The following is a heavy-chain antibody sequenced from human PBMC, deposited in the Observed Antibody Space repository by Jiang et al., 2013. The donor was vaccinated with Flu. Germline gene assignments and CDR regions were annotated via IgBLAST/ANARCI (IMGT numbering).Heavy chain of an antibody. CDR2: IYYSGST. V-gene: IGHV4-39*07. CDR3: ARIGASYCTSPSCYASGMDV. D-gene: IGHD2-2*01. J-gene: IGHJ6*01. Sequence: GPGLVKPWETLSLTCTVSGGSISSSSYYWGWIRQPPGKGLEWIGSIYYSGSTYYNSSLKSRVTISVDTSKNQFSLKLSSVTAADTAVYHCARIGASYCTSPSCYASGMDVWGQGTTVTV. CDR1: GGSISSSSYY.